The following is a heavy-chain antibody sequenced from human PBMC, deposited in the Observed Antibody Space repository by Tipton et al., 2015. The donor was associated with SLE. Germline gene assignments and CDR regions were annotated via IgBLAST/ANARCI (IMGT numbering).Heavy chain of an antibody. CDR2: INSDNGDT. Sequence: QSGAEVKKPGASVKVSCKTSSYTYGFTWVRQAPGQGLEWMGWINSDNGDTQYAQKFRGRVTMTIDRSTTTAFMELRSLKSDDTAVYYCAKEFGGSGGYGYVDGRVDSWGQGALVTVAS. CDR3: AKEFGGSGGYGYVDGRVDS. V-gene: IGHV1-18*01. D-gene: IGHD5-18*01. J-gene: IGHJ4*02. CDR1: SYTYG.